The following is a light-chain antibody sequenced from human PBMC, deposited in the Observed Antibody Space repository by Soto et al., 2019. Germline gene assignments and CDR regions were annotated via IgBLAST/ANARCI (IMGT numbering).Light chain of an antibody. CDR3: QQYNNWPLT. Sequence: EIVMTQSPATLSVSPGERATLSCRASQSVSSNLAWYQQKPGQAPRLLIYGVSTRATAIPARYTGSGSGTEFTLTISSLQSEDFAVYYCQQYNNWPLTFGGGTKVDI. CDR2: GVS. CDR1: QSVSSN. J-gene: IGKJ4*01. V-gene: IGKV3-15*01.